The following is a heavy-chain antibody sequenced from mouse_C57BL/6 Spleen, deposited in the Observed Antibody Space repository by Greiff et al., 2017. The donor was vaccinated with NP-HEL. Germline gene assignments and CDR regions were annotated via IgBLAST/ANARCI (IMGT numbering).Heavy chain of an antibody. CDR2: IWSDGST. J-gene: IGHJ4*01. Sequence: QVQLKESGPGLVAPSQSLSITCTVSGFSLTSYGVHWVRQPPGKGLEWLVVIWSDGSTTYNSALKSRLSISKDNSKSQVFLKMNSLQTDDTAMYYCAADSSGYNYAMDYWGQGTSVTVSS. CDR1: GFSLTSYG. V-gene: IGHV2-6*03. D-gene: IGHD3-2*02. CDR3: AADSSGYNYAMDY.